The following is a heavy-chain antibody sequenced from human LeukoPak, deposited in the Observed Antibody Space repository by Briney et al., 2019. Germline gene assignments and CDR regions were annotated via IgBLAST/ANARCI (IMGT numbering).Heavy chain of an antibody. CDR1: GFNFSTYW. J-gene: IGHJ4*02. Sequence: GGSLRLSCTASGFNFSTYWMTWVRQVPGKGLERVANIKEDGSEIYYVDAVKGRFSISRDNAKTSLYLQMHSLSVADTGLYYCVTDQTGRHPYFFDYWGKGTLVTVSS. CDR2: IKEDGSEI. D-gene: IGHD3-10*01. V-gene: IGHV3-7*01. CDR3: VTDQTGRHPYFFDY.